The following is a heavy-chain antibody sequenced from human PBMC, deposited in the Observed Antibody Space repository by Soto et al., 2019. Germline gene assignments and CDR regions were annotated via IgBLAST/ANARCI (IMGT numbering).Heavy chain of an antibody. CDR3: ARGDQGLDY. CDR1: GDTVSSNSAA. J-gene: IGHJ4*02. Sequence: QVQLQQSGPGLVKPSQTLSLTCAISGDTVSSNSAAWNWIRQSPSRGLEWLGRTYYKSKWNNNYAVSVRSRITINADTSKNQFSLHLYSVTPEDTAVYYCARGDQGLDYWGQGTLVTVSS. D-gene: IGHD2-2*01. CDR2: TYYKSKWNN. V-gene: IGHV6-1*01.